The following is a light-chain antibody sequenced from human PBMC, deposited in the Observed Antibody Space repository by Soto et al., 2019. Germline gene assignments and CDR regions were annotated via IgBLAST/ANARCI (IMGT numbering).Light chain of an antibody. V-gene: IGLV1-51*01. CDR2: DNN. J-gene: IGLJ1*01. Sequence: QSVLTQPPSVSATPGQTVTISCSGSNSSIGNNCVSWYQQLPGTAPKLLIYDNNKRPSEIPDRFSGSKSGTSATPGITGLQTGDEADYYCGTWDSSLSAGVFGTGTKVTVL. CDR1: NSSIGNNC. CDR3: GTWDSSLSAGV.